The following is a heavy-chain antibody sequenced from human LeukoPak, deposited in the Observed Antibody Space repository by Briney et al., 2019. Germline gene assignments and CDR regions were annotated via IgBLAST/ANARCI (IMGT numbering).Heavy chain of an antibody. CDR2: ISYDGSNK. D-gene: IGHD2-21*01. CDR3: ARPLMRLIVYGMDV. CDR1: GFTFSSYA. J-gene: IGHJ6*02. Sequence: SGGSLRLSCAASGFTFSSYAMHWVRQAPGKGLEWVAVISYDGSNKYYAESVKGRFTISRDNSKNTLYLQMNSLRAEDTAVYYCARPLMRLIVYGMDVWGQGATVTVSS. V-gene: IGHV3-30-3*01.